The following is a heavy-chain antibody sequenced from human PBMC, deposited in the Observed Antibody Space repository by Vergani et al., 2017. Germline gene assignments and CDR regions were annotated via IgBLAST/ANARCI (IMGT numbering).Heavy chain of an antibody. Sequence: VESGGGVVQPGRSLRLSCAVSGFTFSDHYMSWVRQAPGKGLEWISYMSSGDSIYYADSVKGRFTVSRDNTKNTLYLQMNSLRAEDTAVYYCARETDTGSSVSYNYYAMDVWGQGTTVSVSS. CDR3: ARETDTGSSVSYNYYAMDV. V-gene: IGHV3-69-1*02. D-gene: IGHD3-9*01. CDR2: MSSGDSI. J-gene: IGHJ6*02. CDR1: GFTFSDHY.